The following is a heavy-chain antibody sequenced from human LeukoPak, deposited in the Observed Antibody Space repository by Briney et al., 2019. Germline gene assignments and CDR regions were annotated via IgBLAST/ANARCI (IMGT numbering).Heavy chain of an antibody. CDR2: ISSASGSI. V-gene: IGHV3-48*04. J-gene: IGHJ4*02. CDR3: ARLPAYCSSTSCYYDY. Sequence: GGSLRLSCAASGFTFRTYGMNWVRQAPGKGLEWVSYISSASGSIYYADSVKGRFTISRDNAKNSLFLQMNSLRAEDTAVYYCARLPAYCSSTSCYYDYWGQGTLVTVSS. CDR1: GFTFRTYG. D-gene: IGHD2-2*01.